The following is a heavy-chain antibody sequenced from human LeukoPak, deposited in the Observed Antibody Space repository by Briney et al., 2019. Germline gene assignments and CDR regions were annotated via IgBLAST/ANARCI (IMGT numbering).Heavy chain of an antibody. V-gene: IGHV4-4*09. Sequence: SETLSLTCTVSGGSISSYYWSWIRQPPGKGLEWIGHIYTSGSTDYNPSLKSRVTISVDTSKNQFSLKVSSVTAADTAVYYCARTYSSSSHFDYWGQGTLVTVSS. CDR2: IYTSGST. D-gene: IGHD6-6*01. J-gene: IGHJ4*02. CDR3: ARTYSSSSHFDY. CDR1: GGSISSYY.